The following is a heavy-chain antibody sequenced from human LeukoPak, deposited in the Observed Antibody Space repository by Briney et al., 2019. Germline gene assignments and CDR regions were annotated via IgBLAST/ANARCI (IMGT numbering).Heavy chain of an antibody. Sequence: SETLSLTCTVSGGSISSSSYYWGWIRQPPGKGLEWIGSIYYSGSTYYNLSLKSRVTISVDTSKNQFSLKLSSVTAADTAVYYCAREAGYFDYWGQGTLVTVSS. V-gene: IGHV4-39*07. CDR1: GGSISSSSYY. J-gene: IGHJ4*02. CDR3: AREAGYFDY. CDR2: IYYSGST.